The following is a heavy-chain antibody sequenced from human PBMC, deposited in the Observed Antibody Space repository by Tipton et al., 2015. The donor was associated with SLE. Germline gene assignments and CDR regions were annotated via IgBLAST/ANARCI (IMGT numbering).Heavy chain of an antibody. J-gene: IGHJ3*01. CDR2: IKQDGSEI. Sequence: SGFTFTNFWMSWVRQAPGKGLEWVANIKQDGSEIYYVDSVKGRFTISRDNAMNSLFLQLNSLRVEDSAVYHCARDDTTDSSGMNAFDLWGRGTVVTVSS. CDR3: ARDDTTDSSGMNAFDL. D-gene: IGHD1-26*01. V-gene: IGHV3-7*01. CDR1: GFTFTNFW.